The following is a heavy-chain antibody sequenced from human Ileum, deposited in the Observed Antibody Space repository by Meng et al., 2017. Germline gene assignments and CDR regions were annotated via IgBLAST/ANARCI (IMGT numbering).Heavy chain of an antibody. D-gene: IGHD7-27*01. CDR3: ARDHWGSLDY. V-gene: IGHV4-61*01. CDR2: GST. J-gene: IGHJ4*02. Sequence: GPGRARATETWHMPGPGCGDCDSRINDGWDWIRQPPGKGLEWIGYGSTNHNPSLKSRVTISVDTSKNQFFLTLNSVTAADTAIYYCARDHWGSLDYWGQGILVTVSS. CDR1: GDCDSRINDG.